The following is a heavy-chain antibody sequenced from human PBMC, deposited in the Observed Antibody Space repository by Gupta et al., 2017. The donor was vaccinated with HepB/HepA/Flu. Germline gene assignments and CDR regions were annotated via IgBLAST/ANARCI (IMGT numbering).Heavy chain of an antibody. J-gene: IGHJ5*02. D-gene: IGHD5-12*01. CDR2: IIPMLNRP. V-gene: IGHV1-69*04. CDR3: ARETSGSST. Sequence: VQLVPSAAEVQQPGSSVKVSCKAPVGTFSRQPSSWVRQAHGQGLEWMGRIIPMLNRPDDTKRFQAIITSTAGKSTTTADMGLSSVTLEETAVYYCARETSGSSTWGQGTLITVST. CDR1: VGTFSRQP.